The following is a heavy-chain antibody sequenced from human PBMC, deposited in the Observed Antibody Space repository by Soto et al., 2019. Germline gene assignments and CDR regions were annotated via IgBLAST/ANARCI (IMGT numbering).Heavy chain of an antibody. D-gene: IGHD4-17*01. V-gene: IGHV3-30-3*01. Sequence: VQLVESGGGLVQPGGSLRLSCAASGLTFSSYAMHWVRQAPGKGLEWVAVISYDGSNKYYADSVKGRFTISRDNSKNTLYLQMNSLRAEDTAVYYCATGLREAFDIWGQGTMVTVSS. CDR3: ATGLREAFDI. CDR1: GLTFSSYA. CDR2: ISYDGSNK. J-gene: IGHJ3*02.